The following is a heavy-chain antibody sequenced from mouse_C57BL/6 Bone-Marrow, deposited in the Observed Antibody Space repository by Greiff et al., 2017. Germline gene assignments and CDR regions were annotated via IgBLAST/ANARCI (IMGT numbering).Heavy chain of an antibody. J-gene: IGHJ3*01. V-gene: IGHV14-3*01. CDR1: GFTFKNTY. CDR3: ARNYGNHGGFAY. Sequence: EVQLQQSVAELVRPGASVKLSCTASGFTFKNTYMHWVKQRPEQGLEWIGRIDPANGNTTSAPKFQGKATITADTTSNTAYLQLSILTYEDTAIYYGARNYGNHGGFAYWGQGTVVTVSA. D-gene: IGHD2-1*01. CDR2: IDPANGNT.